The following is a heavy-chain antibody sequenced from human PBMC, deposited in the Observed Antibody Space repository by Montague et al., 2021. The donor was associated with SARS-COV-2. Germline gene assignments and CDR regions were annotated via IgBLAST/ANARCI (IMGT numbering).Heavy chain of an antibody. CDR1: GASISTGIYY. CDR2: MRLSGDS. CDR3: ARDRGLGVAENFDC. D-gene: IGHD3-10*01. Sequence: TLSLTCTVSGASISTGIYYWSWIRQPAEKGLEWIGYMRLSGDSHYXXXLKGRVSISIDTTKNQFSLKLNSVTAADTAVYYCARDRGLGVAENFDCWGQGTLVTVSS. J-gene: IGHJ4*02. V-gene: IGHV4-61*09.